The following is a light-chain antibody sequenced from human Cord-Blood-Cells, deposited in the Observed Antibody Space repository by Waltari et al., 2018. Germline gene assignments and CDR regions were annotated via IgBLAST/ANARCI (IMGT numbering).Light chain of an antibody. J-gene: IGKJ1*01. CDR3: QQYNSYSPWT. CDR2: KAS. Sequence: DIRMTQSPSTLSASVGDRVTITCRASQSISSWLAWYQQKPGKAPKLLIYKASSLESGVPSRFSGSGSGTEFTLTISSLQPDDFATYYCQQYNSYSPWTFGHGTKVEIK. V-gene: IGKV1-5*03. CDR1: QSISSW.